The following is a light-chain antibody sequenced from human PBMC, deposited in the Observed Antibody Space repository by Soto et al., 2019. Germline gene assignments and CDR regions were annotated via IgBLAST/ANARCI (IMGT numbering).Light chain of an antibody. CDR2: LNSDGSH. V-gene: IGLV4-69*01. J-gene: IGLJ3*02. CDR3: QTWGTGAWV. CDR1: SGHSSYA. Sequence: QPVLTQSPSASASMGASVKLTCTLSSGHSSYAIAWYQQQPEKGPRYLMNLNSDGSHSKGDGIPDRFSGSSSGAEHYLTISSLQSEYEADYYCQTWGTGAWVFGGGTKLTVL.